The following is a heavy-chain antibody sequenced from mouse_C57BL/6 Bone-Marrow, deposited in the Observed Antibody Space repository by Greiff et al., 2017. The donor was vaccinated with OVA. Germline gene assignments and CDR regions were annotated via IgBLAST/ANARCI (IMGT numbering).Heavy chain of an antibody. Sequence: QVQLQQSGAELARPGASVKLSCKASGYTFTSSGISWVKQRTGQGLEWIGEIYPRSGNTYYNEKFKGKATLTADKSSSTAYMELRSLTSEDSAVYFCARESSSLYYAMDYWGQGTSVTVSS. J-gene: IGHJ4*01. D-gene: IGHD1-3*01. CDR3: ARESSSLYYAMDY. CDR2: IYPRSGNT. V-gene: IGHV1-81*01. CDR1: GYTFTSSG.